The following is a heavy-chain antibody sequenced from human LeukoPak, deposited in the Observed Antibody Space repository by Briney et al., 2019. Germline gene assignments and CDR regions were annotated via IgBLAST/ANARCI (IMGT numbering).Heavy chain of an antibody. CDR2: ISGSGGST. D-gene: IGHD2-2*01. Sequence: PGGSLRLSCAASGFTFSSYAMSWVRQAPGKGLEWVSAISGSGGSTYYADSVKGRFTISRDNSKNTLYLQMNSLRAEDTAVYYCAKATVVVPAADQNYWGQGTLVTVSS. V-gene: IGHV3-23*01. CDR3: AKATVVVPAADQNY. CDR1: GFTFSSYA. J-gene: IGHJ4*02.